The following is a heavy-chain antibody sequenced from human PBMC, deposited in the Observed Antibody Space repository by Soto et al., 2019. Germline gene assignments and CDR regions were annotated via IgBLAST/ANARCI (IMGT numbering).Heavy chain of an antibody. Sequence: EVQLLESGGGLVQPGGSLRLSCAASGFTFTSYAMNWVRLAPGKGLEGVSAISGTGYNTYYADSVKGRFTISRDNTKYTLYLQMNSLRAEDTAVYYCAKAGFSSSWSPTYFDSWGQGTLVTVSS. D-gene: IGHD6-13*01. CDR1: GFTFTSYA. CDR2: ISGTGYNT. CDR3: AKAGFSSSWSPTYFDS. J-gene: IGHJ4*02. V-gene: IGHV3-23*01.